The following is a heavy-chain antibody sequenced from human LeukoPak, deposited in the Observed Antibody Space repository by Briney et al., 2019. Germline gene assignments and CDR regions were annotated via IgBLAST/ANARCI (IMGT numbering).Heavy chain of an antibody. J-gene: IGHJ4*02. CDR1: GFTFSSYG. D-gene: IGHD3-3*01. V-gene: IGHV3-23*01. CDR2: ISGSGGST. Sequence: GGSLRLSCAASGFTFSSYGMSWVRQAPGKGLEWVSAISGSGGSTYYADSVKGRFTISRDNSKNTLYLQINSLRAEDTAVYYCARDPAYRHDFWSGYYGYYFDYWGQGTLVTVSS. CDR3: ARDPAYRHDFWSGYYGYYFDY.